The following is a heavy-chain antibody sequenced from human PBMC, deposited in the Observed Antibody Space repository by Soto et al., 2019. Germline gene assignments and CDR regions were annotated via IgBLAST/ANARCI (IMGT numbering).Heavy chain of an antibody. CDR3: AKGLGKAKDV. V-gene: IGHV3-23*01. Sequence: EVQLLESGGGLVPPGGSLRLSCSASGFHFGSYGMSWVRQAPGKGLEWVSGLTASGLNTYYTDSVKGRFTISRDNSRNTVYLQMSGLRVEDTAVFHCAKGLGKAKDVWGQGTTVTVSS. CDR1: GFHFGSYG. J-gene: IGHJ6*02. D-gene: IGHD6-19*01. CDR2: LTASGLNT.